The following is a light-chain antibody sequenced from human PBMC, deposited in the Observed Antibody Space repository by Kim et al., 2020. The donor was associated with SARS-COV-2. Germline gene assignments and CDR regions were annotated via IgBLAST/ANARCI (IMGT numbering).Light chain of an antibody. CDR3: HQYGSSPT. V-gene: IGKV3-20*01. Sequence: EIVLTQSPGTLSLSPGERATLSCRASQSVSSSYLAWYQQKPGQAPRLLMYGASRRATGIPDRFSGSASGTDFTLSISRLEPEDFAVYFCHQYGSSPTFGQGTKVDIK. CDR2: GAS. CDR1: QSVSSSY. J-gene: IGKJ1*01.